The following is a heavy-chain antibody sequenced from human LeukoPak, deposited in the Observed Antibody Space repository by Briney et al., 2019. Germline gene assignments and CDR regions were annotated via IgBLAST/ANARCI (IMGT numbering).Heavy chain of an antibody. CDR3: ARDLRGSPDR. Sequence: PGGSLRLSCAASGFTVSSNYMSWVRQAPGKGLVWVSLINPDGSTTTYADSVKGRFTISRDNAKNTVYLQMNSLRGEDTAVYYCARDLRGSPDRWGQGTLVTVSS. D-gene: IGHD3-16*01. CDR2: INPDGSTT. J-gene: IGHJ5*02. V-gene: IGHV3-74*01. CDR1: GFTVSSNY.